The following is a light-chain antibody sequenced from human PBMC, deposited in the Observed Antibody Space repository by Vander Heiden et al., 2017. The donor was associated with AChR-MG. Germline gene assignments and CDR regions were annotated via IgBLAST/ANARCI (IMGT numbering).Light chain of an antibody. CDR2: GTS. Sequence: DIVMTQRPDPLAVSLGERATINCKSSQSVLDSYNNRSFLAWYQQKPGKPPKLLFYGTSTRECGVPDRFSGSGSGTDFTLTISSLQAEDVAIYYCQQYYSSPRTFGQGTKVEIK. CDR1: QSVLDSYNNRSF. V-gene: IGKV4-1*01. CDR3: QQYYSSPRT. J-gene: IGKJ1*01.